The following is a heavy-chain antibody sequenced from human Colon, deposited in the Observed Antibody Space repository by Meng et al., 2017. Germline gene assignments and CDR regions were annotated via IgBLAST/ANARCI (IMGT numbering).Heavy chain of an antibody. J-gene: IGHJ5*02. D-gene: IGHD5-12*01. CDR1: GGSVISNSYY. CDR2: IYYSGST. V-gene: IGHV4-61*01. Sequence: VRLQTSGPALVRPSETLLPPCTVSGGSVISNSYYWSWIRQPPGKGLEWIGFIYYSGSTNYNPSLKSRVTISVDTSKNQFSLKVSSVTAADTAVYYCARDSGYDKNWFDPWGQGTLVTVSS. CDR3: ARDSGYDKNWFDP.